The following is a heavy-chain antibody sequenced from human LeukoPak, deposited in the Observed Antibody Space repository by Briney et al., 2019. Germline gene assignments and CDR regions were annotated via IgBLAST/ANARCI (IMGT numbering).Heavy chain of an antibody. Sequence: ASVTVSCKASGYTFTGYYMQWVGQATGQGGERMGYMNPSSGITGFAQRFQGRMSMTWDTSISTAYMELSSLTSDDTAVYYCARALYGDSMDYWGQGTLVTVSS. CDR2: MNPSSGIT. V-gene: IGHV1-8*02. D-gene: IGHD4-17*01. CDR1: GYTFTGYY. J-gene: IGHJ4*02. CDR3: ARALYGDSMDY.